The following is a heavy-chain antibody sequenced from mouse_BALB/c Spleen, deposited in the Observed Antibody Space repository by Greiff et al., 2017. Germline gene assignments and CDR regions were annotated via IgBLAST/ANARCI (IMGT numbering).Heavy chain of an antibody. D-gene: IGHD2-10*02. CDR1: GYTFTDYN. Sequence: VQLQQSGPELVKPGASVKISCKASGYTFTDYNMHWVKQSHGKSLEWIGYIYPYNGGTGYNQKFKSKATLTVDNSSSTAYMELRSLTSEDSAVYYCARVGYGNPFAYWGQGTLVTVSA. CDR3: ARVGYGNPFAY. V-gene: IGHV1S29*02. CDR2: IYPYNGGT. J-gene: IGHJ3*01.